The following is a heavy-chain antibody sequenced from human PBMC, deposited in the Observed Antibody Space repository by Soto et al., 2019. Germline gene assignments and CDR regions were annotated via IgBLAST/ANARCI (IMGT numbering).Heavy chain of an antibody. CDR2: ISPSGGST. D-gene: IGHD1-1*01. V-gene: IGHV3-23*01. J-gene: IGHJ5*02. Sequence: GGSLRLSCAASGFTFSSYWMHWVRQAPGKGLVWVSPISPSGGSTYYADSVKDRFTISRDNSKNTLYLQMNSLRAEDTAVYYCAKVRAGTNWIDPPGQGTLVTVSS. CDR1: GFTFSSYW. CDR3: AKVRAGTNWIDP.